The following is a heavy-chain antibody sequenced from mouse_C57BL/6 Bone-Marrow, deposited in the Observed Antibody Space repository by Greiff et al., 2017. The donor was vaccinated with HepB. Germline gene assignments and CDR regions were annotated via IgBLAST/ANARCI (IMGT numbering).Heavy chain of an antibody. J-gene: IGHJ2*01. Sequence: QVQLQQSGAELVRPGTSVKMSCKASGYTFTNYWIGWAKQRPGHGLEWIGDIYPGGGYTNYNEKFKGKATLTADKSSSTAYMQFSSLTSEDSAIYDCARKGYGSSYDFDYWGQGTTLTVSS. CDR2: IYPGGGYT. V-gene: IGHV1-63*01. D-gene: IGHD1-1*01. CDR1: GYTFTNYW. CDR3: ARKGYGSSYDFDY.